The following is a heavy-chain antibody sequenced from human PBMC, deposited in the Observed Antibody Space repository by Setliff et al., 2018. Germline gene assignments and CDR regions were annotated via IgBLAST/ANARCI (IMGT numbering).Heavy chain of an antibody. CDR2: IYHNGNT. V-gene: IGHV4-59*01. CDR1: GGSISPYF. D-gene: IGHD5-18*01. J-gene: IGHJ6*02. Sequence: SETLSLTCSVSGGSISPYFWSWIRQPPGKGLEWIGYIYHNGNTNFNPSLKTRVTMSVDTSKNQFALNLTSVTAADTAVYYCVRDRTAYSYGLDVWGQGTTVTVS. CDR3: VRDRTAYSYGLDV.